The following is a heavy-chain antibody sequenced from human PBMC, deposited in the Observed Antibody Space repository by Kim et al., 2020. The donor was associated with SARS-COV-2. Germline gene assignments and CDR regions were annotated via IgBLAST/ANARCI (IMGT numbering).Heavy chain of an antibody. CDR3: ARGRSVPSRYYYMDV. Sequence: SQTLSLTCAVYGGSFSGYYWSWIRQPPGKGLEWIGEINHSGSTNYNPSLKSRVTISVDTSKNQFSLKLSSVTAADTAVYYCARGRSVPSRYYYMDVWGKGTTVTVSS. V-gene: IGHV4-34*01. CDR1: GGSFSGYY. J-gene: IGHJ6*03. CDR2: INHSGST. D-gene: IGHD6-6*01.